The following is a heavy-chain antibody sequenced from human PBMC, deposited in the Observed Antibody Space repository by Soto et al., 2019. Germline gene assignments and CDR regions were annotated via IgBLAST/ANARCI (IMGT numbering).Heavy chain of an antibody. CDR2: INSDGSST. CDR3: ARLSYDFWSGYYPDY. Sequence: PGGSLRLSCAASGFTFSSYWMHWVRQAPGKGLVWVSRINSDGSSTSYADSVKGRFTISRDNAKNTLYLQMNSLRAEGTAVYYCARLSYDFWSGYYPDYWGQGTLVTVSS. CDR1: GFTFSSYW. J-gene: IGHJ4*02. D-gene: IGHD3-3*01. V-gene: IGHV3-74*01.